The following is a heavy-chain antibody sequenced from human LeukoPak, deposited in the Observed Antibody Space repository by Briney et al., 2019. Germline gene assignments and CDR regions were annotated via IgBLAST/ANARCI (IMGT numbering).Heavy chain of an antibody. D-gene: IGHD5-24*01. V-gene: IGHV4-4*07. J-gene: IGHJ4*02. Sequence: PSETLSLTCTVSGGSISSYYWSWIRQPAGKGLEWIGRIYTSGSTNYNPSLKSRVTMSVDTSKNQFSLKLSSVTAADTAVYYCARLLRWLQQYYFDYWGQGTLVTVSS. CDR2: IYTSGST. CDR3: ARLLRWLQQYYFDY. CDR1: GGSISSYY.